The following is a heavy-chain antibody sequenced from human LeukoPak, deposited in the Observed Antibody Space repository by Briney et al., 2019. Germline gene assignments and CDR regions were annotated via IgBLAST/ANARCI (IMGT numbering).Heavy chain of an antibody. D-gene: IGHD6-19*01. J-gene: IGHJ4*02. CDR2: INPSGGST. Sequence: ASVKVSCKASGYTFTSYYMHWVRQAPGQGLEWMGIINPSGGSTSYAQKFQGRVTMTGDTSISTAYMELSRLRSDDKAVYYCARDLSLAVPVQGYWGQGTLVTVSS. CDR1: GYTFTSYY. CDR3: ARDLSLAVPVQGY. V-gene: IGHV1-46*01.